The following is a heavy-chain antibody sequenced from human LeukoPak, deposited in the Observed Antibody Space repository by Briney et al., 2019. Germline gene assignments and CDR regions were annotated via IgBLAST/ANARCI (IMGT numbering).Heavy chain of an antibody. CDR3: ARDGLLGYFDY. V-gene: IGHV3-30-3*01. CDR1: GFTFSSYA. D-gene: IGHD1-26*01. Sequence: GGSLRLSCAASGFTFSSYAMHWVRQAPGKGLEWVAVISYDGSNKYYADSVKGRFTISRGNSKNTLYLQMNSLRAEDTAVYYCARDGLLGYFDYWGQGTLVTVSS. J-gene: IGHJ4*02. CDR2: ISYDGSNK.